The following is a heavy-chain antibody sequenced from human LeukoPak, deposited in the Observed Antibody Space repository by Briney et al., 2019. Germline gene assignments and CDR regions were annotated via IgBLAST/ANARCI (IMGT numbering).Heavy chain of an antibody. CDR3: AKDRGYSSRQYYFDY. D-gene: IGHD6-13*01. J-gene: IGHJ4*02. Sequence: GGSLRLSCAASGFTFSSYGMHWVRQAPGKGLEWVAFIRYDGSNKYYADSVKGRFTISRDNSKNTLYLQMNSLRAEDTAVYYCAKDRGYSSRQYYFDYWGQGTLVTVSS. V-gene: IGHV3-30*02. CDR2: IRYDGSNK. CDR1: GFTFSSYG.